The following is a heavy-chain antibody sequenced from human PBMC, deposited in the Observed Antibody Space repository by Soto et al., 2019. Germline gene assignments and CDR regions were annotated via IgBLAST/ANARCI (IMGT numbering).Heavy chain of an antibody. CDR2: INPNSGGT. D-gene: IGHD1-26*01. V-gene: IGHV1-2*04. Sequence: GASVKVSCKASGYTFTGYYMHWVRQAPGQGLEWMGWINPNSGGTNYAQKFQGWVTMTRDTSISTAYMELWSLRSDDTAVYYCARPSSYGSYYYFDLWGQGTPVTVSS. CDR1: GYTFTGYY. J-gene: IGHJ4*02. CDR3: ARPSSYGSYYYFDL.